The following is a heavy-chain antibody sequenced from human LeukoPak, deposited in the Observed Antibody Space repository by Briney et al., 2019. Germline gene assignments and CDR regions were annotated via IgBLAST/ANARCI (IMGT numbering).Heavy chain of an antibody. CDR3: AGGYSSGYRIDY. Sequence: ASVKVSCKASGYTFTSYYMHWVRQAPGQGLEWMGIINPSGNSTVNAPKFQGRVTMTRDTSTSTAYIELSSMRCEASAVYFCAGGYSSGYRIDYWGQGTLVTVSS. CDR2: INPSGNST. V-gene: IGHV1-46*01. D-gene: IGHD3-22*01. CDR1: GYTFTSYY. J-gene: IGHJ4*02.